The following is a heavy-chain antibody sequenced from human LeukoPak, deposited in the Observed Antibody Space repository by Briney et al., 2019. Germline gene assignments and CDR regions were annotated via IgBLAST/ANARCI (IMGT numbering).Heavy chain of an antibody. V-gene: IGHV3-21*01. CDR1: GFTFSSYR. Sequence: PGGSLRLSCAASGFTFSSYRMTWVRQAPGKGLEWVSSISSSSSYIYYADSVKGRFTISRDNAKNSLYLQMNSLRAEDTAVYYCARAPGSGWYFDYWGQGTLVTVSS. CDR3: ARAPGSGWYFDY. J-gene: IGHJ4*02. CDR2: ISSSSSYI. D-gene: IGHD6-19*01.